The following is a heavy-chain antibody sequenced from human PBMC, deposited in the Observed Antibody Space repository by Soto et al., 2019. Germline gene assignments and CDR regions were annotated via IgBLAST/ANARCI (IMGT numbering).Heavy chain of an antibody. CDR3: ARTIFGVVNY. D-gene: IGHD3-3*01. Sequence: QLQLQESGPGLVKPSETLSLTCTVSGGSISSSSYYWGWIRQPPGKGLEWIGSIYYSGSTYYNPSLKSRVTISVDTSKNQFSLKLSSVTAADTAVHYCARTIFGVVNYWGQGTLVTVSS. J-gene: IGHJ4*02. CDR1: GGSISSSSYY. V-gene: IGHV4-39*01. CDR2: IYYSGST.